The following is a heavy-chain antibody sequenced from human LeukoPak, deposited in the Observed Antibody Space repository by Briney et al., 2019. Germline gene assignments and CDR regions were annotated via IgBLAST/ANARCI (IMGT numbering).Heavy chain of an antibody. V-gene: IGHV4-34*01. Sequence: PSETLSLTCAVYGGSFSGYYWSWIRQPPGKGLEWIGEINHSGSTNYNPSLKSRVTISVDTSKNQFSLKLSSVTAAGTAVYYCARGPPQRSGSHEYYFDYWGQGTLVTVSS. CDR1: GGSFSGYY. CDR2: INHSGST. CDR3: ARGPPQRSGSHEYYFDY. J-gene: IGHJ4*02. D-gene: IGHD1-26*01.